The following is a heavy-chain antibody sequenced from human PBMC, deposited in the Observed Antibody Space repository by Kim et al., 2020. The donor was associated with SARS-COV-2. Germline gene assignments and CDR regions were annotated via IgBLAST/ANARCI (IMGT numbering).Heavy chain of an antibody. CDR3: ARDANRGYSYGWTYYYYG. Sequence: GGSLRLSCAASGFTFRSYGMHWVRQAPGKGPERVAVISYDGSNKNYADSVKGRFIISRDNSKNTLYLQMNSLRAEDTAVYYCARDANRGYSYGWTYYYYG. CDR2: ISYDGSNK. J-gene: IGHJ6*01. CDR1: GFTFRSYG. D-gene: IGHD5-18*01. V-gene: IGHV3-30*19.